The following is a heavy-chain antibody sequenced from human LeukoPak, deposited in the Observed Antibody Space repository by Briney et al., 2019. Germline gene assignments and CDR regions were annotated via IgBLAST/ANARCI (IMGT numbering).Heavy chain of an antibody. D-gene: IGHD4-17*01. V-gene: IGHV4-31*03. CDR1: GGSISSGGYY. Sequence: SETLSLTCTVSGGSISSGGYYWSWIRQHPGKGLEWIGYIYYSGSTYYNPSLKSRVTISVDTSKNQFSLKLSSVTAADTAVYYCARGTRGDYNYYFDYWGQGTLVTVSS. CDR3: ARGTRGDYNYYFDY. CDR2: IYYSGST. J-gene: IGHJ4*02.